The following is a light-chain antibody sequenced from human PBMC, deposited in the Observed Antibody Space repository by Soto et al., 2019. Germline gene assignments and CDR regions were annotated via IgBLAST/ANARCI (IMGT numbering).Light chain of an antibody. CDR3: SSYTSSSTIVV. CDR1: SSDAGGYNY. J-gene: IGLJ2*01. CDR2: DVS. V-gene: IGLV2-14*01. Sequence: QSALTQPAYVSGSPGQSITISCTGTSSDAGGYNYVSWYQQHPGKALKLMIYDVSNRPSGVSNRFSGSKSGNTASLTISGLQAEDEADYYCSSYTSSSTIVVFGGWTQLTVL.